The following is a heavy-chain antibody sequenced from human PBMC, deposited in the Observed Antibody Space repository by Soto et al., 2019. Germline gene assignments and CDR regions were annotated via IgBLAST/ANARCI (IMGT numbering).Heavy chain of an antibody. J-gene: IGHJ5*02. CDR1: RFTVGSSY. D-gene: IGHD2-2*01. CDR3: TRDLMDVVPPADDLFDP. Sequence: PWWSLRLSCAASRFTVGSSYVSWVRQAPGKGLEWVSVIYTGDTPYYADSVKGRFTISRDNSKNTLYLQMNSLRVEDTAVYYCTRDLMDVVPPADDLFDPWGQGILVTVSS. V-gene: IGHV3-53*01. CDR2: IYTGDTP.